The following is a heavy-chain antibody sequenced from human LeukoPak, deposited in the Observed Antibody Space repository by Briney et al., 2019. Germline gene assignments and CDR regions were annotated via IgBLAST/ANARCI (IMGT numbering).Heavy chain of an antibody. V-gene: IGHV3-21*01. Sequence: GESLRLSCAASGFTFSSYSMNWVRQAPGKGLEWVSSISSASTYIYYADSVKGRFTISRDNAKNSLYLQMNSLRAEDTAMYYCARLVWDTTMADGDVDSWGQGTLLIVSS. CDR1: GFTFSSYS. CDR2: ISSASTYI. CDR3: ARLVWDTTMADGDVDS. J-gene: IGHJ4*02. D-gene: IGHD5-18*01.